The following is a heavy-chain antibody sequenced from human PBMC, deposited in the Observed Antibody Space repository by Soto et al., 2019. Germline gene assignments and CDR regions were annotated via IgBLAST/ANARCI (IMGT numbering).Heavy chain of an antibody. CDR3: AREPRSYGGYGFHYFDY. Sequence: QVQLVQSGAEVKKPGSSVKVSCKASGGTFSSYAISWVRQAPGQGLEWMGGIIPIFGTANYAQKFQGRVTIPADESTSTAYMELSSLRSEDTAVYYCAREPRSYGGYGFHYFDYWRQGTLVTVSS. J-gene: IGHJ4*02. D-gene: IGHD5-12*01. CDR2: IIPIFGTA. V-gene: IGHV1-69*01. CDR1: GGTFSSYA.